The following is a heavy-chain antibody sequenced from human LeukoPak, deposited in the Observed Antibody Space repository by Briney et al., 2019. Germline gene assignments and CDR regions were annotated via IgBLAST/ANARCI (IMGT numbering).Heavy chain of an antibody. D-gene: IGHD2-2*01. CDR2: ISYDGSNK. Sequence: GGSLRLSCAASGFTFSNYAMHWVRQAPGKGLEWVAVISYDGSNKYYADSVKGRFTISRDNSKNTLYLQMNSLRAEGTAVYYCARSAGYCSSTSCYYYDYWGQGTLVTVSS. CDR3: ARSAGYCSSTSCYYYDY. V-gene: IGHV3-30*04. J-gene: IGHJ4*02. CDR1: GFTFSNYA.